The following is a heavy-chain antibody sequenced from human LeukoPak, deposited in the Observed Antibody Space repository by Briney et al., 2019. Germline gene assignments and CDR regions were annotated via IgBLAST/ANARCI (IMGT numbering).Heavy chain of an antibody. D-gene: IGHD3-22*01. CDR3: ARISMIVVVTPRAFDI. J-gene: IGHJ3*02. CDR1: GGSFSGYY. Sequence: PSETLSLTCAVYGGSFSGYYWSWIRQPPGKGLEWIGEINHSGSTNYNPSLKSRVTISVDTSKNQFSLKLSSVTAADTAVYYCARISMIVVVTPRAFDIWGQGTMVTVSS. V-gene: IGHV4-34*01. CDR2: INHSGST.